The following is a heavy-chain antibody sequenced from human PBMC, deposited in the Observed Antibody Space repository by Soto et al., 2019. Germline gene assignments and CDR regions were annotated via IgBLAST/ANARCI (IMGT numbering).Heavy chain of an antibody. Sequence: QVQVVQSGAEVKKPGASVKVSCKASAYTFTHFSMHWVRQAPGHGLEWMAMINPSGGGTSYAQKFQDRVIVTRDTSTSTVYMELSSLRSEDTAVYYCAREDGANGVGLDMWGQGTTVTVSS. CDR1: AYTFTHFS. V-gene: IGHV1-46*01. CDR3: AREDGANGVGLDM. CDR2: INPSGGGT. J-gene: IGHJ3*02. D-gene: IGHD1-26*01.